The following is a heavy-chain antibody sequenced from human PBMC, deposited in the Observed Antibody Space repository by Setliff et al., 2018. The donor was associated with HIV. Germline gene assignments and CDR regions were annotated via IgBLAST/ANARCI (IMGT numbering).Heavy chain of an antibody. D-gene: IGHD3-10*01. V-gene: IGHV4-30-4*01. CDR3: ARRSRKSGATDY. Sequence: SETLSLTCTVSGGSISSDDSYWSWIRQPPGKGLQWIGYIYYSGSAYYNPSLRSRVTISTDTSKSQFSLNLNSVSAADAAMYYCARRSRKSGATDYWGQGTLVTVSS. CDR1: GGSISSDDSY. CDR2: IYYSGSA. J-gene: IGHJ4*02.